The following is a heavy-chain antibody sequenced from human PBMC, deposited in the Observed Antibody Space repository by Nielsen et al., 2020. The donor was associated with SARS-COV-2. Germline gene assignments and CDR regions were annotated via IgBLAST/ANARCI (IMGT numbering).Heavy chain of an antibody. J-gene: IGHJ1*01. Sequence: GEPLKISCAASGFTFSSYAMSWVRQAPGKGLEWVSAISGSGGSTYYADSVKGRFTISRDNSKNTLYLQMNSLRAEDTAVYYCAKEYLIRSGCPGGTFQHWGQGTLVTVSS. CDR2: ISGSGGST. V-gene: IGHV3-23*01. CDR1: GFTFSSYA. CDR3: AKEYLIRSGCPGGTFQH. D-gene: IGHD6-19*01.